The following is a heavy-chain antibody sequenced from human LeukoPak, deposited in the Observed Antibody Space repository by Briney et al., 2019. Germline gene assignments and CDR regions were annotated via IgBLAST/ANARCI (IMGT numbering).Heavy chain of an antibody. CDR2: ISITGGST. V-gene: IGHV3-23*01. CDR3: ARVASCSSSWYKGVCYYYMDV. D-gene: IGHD6-13*01. CDR1: GVTFSSDA. J-gene: IGHJ6*03. Sequence: PGGTLRLSCAVSGVTFSSDAMSWVRQAPGTGLGWVSAISITGGSTYYAASVKGRFAISRDNSKNTLYLQMNSLRAEDTAVYYCARVASCSSSWYKGVCYYYMDVWGKGTTVTISS.